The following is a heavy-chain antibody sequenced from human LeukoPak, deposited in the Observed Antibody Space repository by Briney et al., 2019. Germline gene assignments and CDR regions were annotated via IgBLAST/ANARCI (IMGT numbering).Heavy chain of an antibody. V-gene: IGHV1-2*06. CDR1: GYTFTGYY. CDR3: ARDSHYYYDSSGYHDY. J-gene: IGHJ4*02. Sequence: ASVKVSCKASGYTFTGYYMHWVRQAPGQGLEWMGRINPNSGGTNYAQKFQGRVTMTRDTSISTAYMELSRLGSDDTAVYYCARDSHYYYDSSGYHDYWGQGTLVTVSS. CDR2: INPNSGGT. D-gene: IGHD3-22*01.